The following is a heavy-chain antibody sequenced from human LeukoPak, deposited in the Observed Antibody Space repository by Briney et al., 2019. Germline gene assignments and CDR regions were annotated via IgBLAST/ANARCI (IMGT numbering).Heavy chain of an antibody. D-gene: IGHD5-24*01. J-gene: IGHJ4*02. CDR3: AGDYKYAFDN. CDR1: GFTFSDYS. CDR2: IGIDSGNT. Sequence: GGSLRLSCAASGFTFSDYSLNWVRQAPGKGLEWISYIGIDSGNTNYADSVKGRFTISGDKAKNSLYLQMNSLRVEDTAVYYCAGDYKYAFDNWGQGTLVTVSS. V-gene: IGHV3-48*01.